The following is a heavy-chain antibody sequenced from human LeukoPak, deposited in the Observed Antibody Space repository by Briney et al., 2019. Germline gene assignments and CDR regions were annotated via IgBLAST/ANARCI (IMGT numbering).Heavy chain of an antibody. D-gene: IGHD4-17*01. CDR2: INPSGGST. CDR1: GYTFTSYY. CDR3: ARSPLAVTTFFGY. V-gene: IGHV1-46*01. J-gene: IGHJ4*02. Sequence: ASVKVSCKASGYTFTSYYMHWVRQAPGQRRVWVGIINPSGGSTSYAQKFQGRVTMTRDTSTSTVYMELSSLRSEDTAVYYCARSPLAVTTFFGYWGQGTLVTVSS.